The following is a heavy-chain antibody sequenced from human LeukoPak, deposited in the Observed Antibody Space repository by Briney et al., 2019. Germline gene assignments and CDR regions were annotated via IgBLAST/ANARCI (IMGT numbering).Heavy chain of an antibody. V-gene: IGHV3-23*01. CDR1: GFTFSTFA. D-gene: IGHD6-19*01. CDR2: IFPSGGEI. CDR3: AQSIAVAGSFDY. J-gene: IGHJ4*02. Sequence: GGSLRLSCAASGFTFSTFAMIWVRQPPGKGLEWVSSIFPSGGEIHYADSVRGRFTISRDNSKNTLYLQMNSLRAEDTAVYYCAQSIAVAGSFDYWGQGTLVTVSS.